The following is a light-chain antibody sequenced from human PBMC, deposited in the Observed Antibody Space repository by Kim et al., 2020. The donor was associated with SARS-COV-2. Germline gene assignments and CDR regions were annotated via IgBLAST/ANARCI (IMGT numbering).Light chain of an antibody. CDR2: DAS. J-gene: IGKJ2*01. CDR3: QGLSNWYT. V-gene: IGKV3-11*01. CDR1: QSVASF. Sequence: EIVLTRSPATLSLSPGERATLSCRASQSVASFLVWYQQKPGQAPRLLIYDASKRATGIPARFSGSGSGTDFTLTISSLEPEDFAIYYCQGLSNWYTFGQGTKLEI.